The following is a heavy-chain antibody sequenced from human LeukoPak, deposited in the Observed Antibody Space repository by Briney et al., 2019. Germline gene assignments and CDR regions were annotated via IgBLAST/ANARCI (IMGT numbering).Heavy chain of an antibody. V-gene: IGHV3-48*04. D-gene: IGHD6-6*01. Sequence: GGSLRLSCAASGFTFSSFGMNWVRQAPGRGLEWLSHIGISSKTIYYADSVKGRFTVSRDNGQNSLYLQMNSLRAEDTAVYYCARGYSSSPAANYYYYYYMDVWGKGTTVTVSS. CDR3: ARGYSSSPAANYYYYYYMDV. CDR1: GFTFSSFG. CDR2: IGISSKTI. J-gene: IGHJ6*03.